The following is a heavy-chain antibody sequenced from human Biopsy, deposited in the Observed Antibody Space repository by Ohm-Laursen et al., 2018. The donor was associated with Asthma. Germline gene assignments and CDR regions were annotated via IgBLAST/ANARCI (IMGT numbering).Heavy chain of an antibody. CDR3: VRDGTDDAFDI. J-gene: IGHJ3*02. D-gene: IGHD1-1*01. V-gene: IGHV3-30*01. Sequence: SLRLSCAASGFSFSNFAIHWVRQAPGKGLEWVGVISKDASTQDYADSVKGRFTMARDNSKNTLDLQMNSLGEEDTAVYYCVRDGTDDAFDIWGQGTVVIVSS. CDR1: GFSFSNFA. CDR2: ISKDASTQ.